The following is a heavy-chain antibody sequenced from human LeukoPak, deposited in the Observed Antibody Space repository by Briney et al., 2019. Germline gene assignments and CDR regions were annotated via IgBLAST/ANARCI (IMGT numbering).Heavy chain of an antibody. Sequence: AETLSLTCTVSGASVSGCPYYWGWIRQPPGKGLEWIKRSYSSGSTYYNASLQSRVTISIETTKNQISQRLNSVTAADTAFYYCAKSGGYGLIDYWGKGTLVTVSS. V-gene: IGHV4-39*01. D-gene: IGHD1-26*01. CDR1: GASVSGCPYY. CDR3: AKSGGYGLIDY. CDR2: SYSSGST. J-gene: IGHJ4*02.